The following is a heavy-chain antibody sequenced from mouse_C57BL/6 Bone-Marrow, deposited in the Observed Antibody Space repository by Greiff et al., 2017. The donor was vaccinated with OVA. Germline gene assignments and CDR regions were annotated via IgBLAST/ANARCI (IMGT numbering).Heavy chain of an antibody. V-gene: IGHV1-69*01. D-gene: IGHD2-3*01. CDR3: ARGSPYDPFAY. J-gene: IGHJ3*01. CDR2: IDPSDSYT. Sequence: QVQLQQPGAELVMPGASVKLSCKASGYTFTSYWMHWVKQRPGQGLEWIGEIDPSDSYTNYNQKFKGKSTLTVDKSSSPAYMQLSSLTSEDSAVYYCARGSPYDPFAYWGQGTLVTVSA. CDR1: GYTFTSYW.